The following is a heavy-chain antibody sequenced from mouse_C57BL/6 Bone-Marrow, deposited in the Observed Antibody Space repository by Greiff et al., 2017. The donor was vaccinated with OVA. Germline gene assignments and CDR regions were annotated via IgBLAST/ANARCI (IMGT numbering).Heavy chain of an antibody. J-gene: IGHJ3*01. CDR2: ISGGGGNT. D-gene: IGHD1-1*01. V-gene: IGHV5-9*01. CDR1: GFTFSSYT. CDR3: ARHYYYGSSYPAWFAY. Sequence: EVQLQESGGGLVKPGGSLKLSCAASGFTFSSYTMSWVRQTPEKRLEWVATISGGGGNTYYPDSVKGRFTISRDNAKNTLYLQMSSLRSEDTALYYCARHYYYGSSYPAWFAYWGQGTLVTVSA.